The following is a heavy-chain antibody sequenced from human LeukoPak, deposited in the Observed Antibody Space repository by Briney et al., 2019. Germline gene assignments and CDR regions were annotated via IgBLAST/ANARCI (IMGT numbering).Heavy chain of an antibody. D-gene: IGHD3-22*01. CDR3: ARDKLRTPFRGYSNDAFDI. CDR2: IIPILGIA. V-gene: IGHV1-69*04. Sequence: SVKVSCKAFGGTFSSYTISWVRQAPGQGLEWMGRIIPILGIANYAQKFQGRVTITADKSTSTAYMELSSLRSEDTAVYYCARDKLRTPFRGYSNDAFDIWGQGTMVTVSS. CDR1: GGTFSSYT. J-gene: IGHJ3*02.